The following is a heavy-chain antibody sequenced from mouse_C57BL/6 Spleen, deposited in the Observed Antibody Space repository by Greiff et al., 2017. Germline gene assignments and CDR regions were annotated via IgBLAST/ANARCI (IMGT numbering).Heavy chain of an antibody. CDR1: GYTFTSYG. CDR3: AREGPITTVVDYYAMDY. Sequence: QVQLQQSGAELARPGASVKLSCKASGYTFTSYGISWVKQRTGQGLEWIGEIYPRSGNTYYNEKFKGKATLTADKSSSTAYMELRSLTSEDSAVYCCAREGPITTVVDYYAMDYWGQGTSVTVSS. J-gene: IGHJ4*01. CDR2: IYPRSGNT. V-gene: IGHV1-81*01. D-gene: IGHD1-1*01.